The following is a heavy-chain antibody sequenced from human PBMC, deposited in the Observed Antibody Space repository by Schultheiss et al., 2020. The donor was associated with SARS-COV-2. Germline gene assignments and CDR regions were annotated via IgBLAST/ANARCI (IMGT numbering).Heavy chain of an antibody. V-gene: IGHV3-49*04. CDR3: IRVGQTYYYDSSGYHWYFDL. Sequence: GGSLRLSCTASGFTFGDYAMSWVRQAPGKGLEWVGFIRSKAYGGTTEYAASVKGRFTISRDDSKSIAYLQMNSLKTEDTAVYYCIRVGQTYYYDSSGYHWYFDLWGRGTLVTVSS. CDR1: GFTFGDYA. CDR2: IRSKAYGGTT. D-gene: IGHD3-22*01. J-gene: IGHJ2*01.